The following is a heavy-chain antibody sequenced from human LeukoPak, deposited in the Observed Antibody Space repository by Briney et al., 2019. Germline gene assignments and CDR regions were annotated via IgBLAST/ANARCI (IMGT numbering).Heavy chain of an antibody. CDR2: IKTDGSHT. CDR1: GFTFSSYW. V-gene: IGHV3-74*01. D-gene: IGHD6-19*01. J-gene: IGHJ4*02. CDR3: AKVTRYSSGWYYFDY. Sequence: GGSLRVSCVASGFTFSSYWMHWVRQVPGKGPVWVSRIKTDGSHTNYADSVKGRFTISRDNSKNTLYLQMNSLRAEDTAVYYCAKVTRYSSGWYYFDYWGQGTLVTVSS.